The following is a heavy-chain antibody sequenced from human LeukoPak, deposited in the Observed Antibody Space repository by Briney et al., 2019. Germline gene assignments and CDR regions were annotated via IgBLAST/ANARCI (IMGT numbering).Heavy chain of an antibody. CDR2: IYSDGST. V-gene: IGHV3-53*01. Sequence: GGSLRLSCAASGFTVSSHYMSWVRQAPGKGLEWVSVIYSDGSTYYADSVKGRFTISRDTSKNTLYLQMNSLRAEDTAVYYCAKRMGPSIAATDLDYWGQGTLVTVSS. CDR1: GFTVSSHY. CDR3: AKRMGPSIAATDLDY. J-gene: IGHJ4*02. D-gene: IGHD6-13*01.